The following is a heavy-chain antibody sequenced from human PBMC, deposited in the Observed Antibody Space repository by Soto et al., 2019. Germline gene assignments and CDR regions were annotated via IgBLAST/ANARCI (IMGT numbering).Heavy chain of an antibody. CDR3: TRQTHDSSGYYYYFDY. V-gene: IGHV5-51*01. Sequence: PGESLKISCKGSGYSFTSYWIGWVRQMPGKGLEWMGIIYPGDSDTRYSPSFQGQVTISADKSISTACLQWSSLKASDTAMYYCTRQTHDSSGYYYYFDYWGQGTLVTVSS. J-gene: IGHJ4*02. CDR1: GYSFTSYW. D-gene: IGHD3-22*01. CDR2: IYPGDSDT.